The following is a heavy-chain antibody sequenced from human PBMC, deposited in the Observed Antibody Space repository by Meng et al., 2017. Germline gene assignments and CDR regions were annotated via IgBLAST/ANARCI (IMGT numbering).Heavy chain of an antibody. Sequence: SETLSLTCAVYGGSFSGYYWSWIREPPGQGLEWIGEINHSGSTNYNPSLKSRVTISVDTSKNQFSLKLSSVTAADTAVYYCARRGPHWLYCSGGSCYPRPFDYWGQGKRVNGAS. CDR3: ARRGPHWLYCSGGSCYPRPFDY. J-gene: IGHJ4*02. D-gene: IGHD2-15*01. CDR2: INHSGST. CDR1: GGSFSGYY. V-gene: IGHV4-34*01.